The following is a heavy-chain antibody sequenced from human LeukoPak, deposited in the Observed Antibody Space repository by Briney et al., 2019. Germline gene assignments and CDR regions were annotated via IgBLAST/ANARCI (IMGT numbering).Heavy chain of an antibody. V-gene: IGHV3-66*04. CDR2: IYSGGST. J-gene: IGHJ3*02. CDR3: ARRGGKYYYDSSGYSYAFDI. CDR1: GFTVSSNY. Sequence: PWGSLRLSCAASGFTVSSNYMSWVRQASGKGLGWGPVIYSGGSTYYADSVKGRFTISRDNSKNTLYLQMNSLRAEDTAVYYCARRGGKYYYDSSGYSYAFDIWGQGTMVTVSS. D-gene: IGHD3-22*01.